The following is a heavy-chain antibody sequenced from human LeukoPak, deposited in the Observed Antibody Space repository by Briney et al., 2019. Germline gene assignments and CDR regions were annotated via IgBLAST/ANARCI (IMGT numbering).Heavy chain of an antibody. CDR2: VYPSVTT. CDR1: GGSIRSYF. V-gene: IGHV4-4*07. Sequence: PSETLSLTCTVSGGSIRSYFWSWIRQPAGKGLEWIGRVYPSVTTNYNPSLKSRVTMSVDTSKNQFSLKLSSVTAADTAVYYCARDPDIVVVPGAFDIWGQGTMVTVSS. D-gene: IGHD2-15*01. CDR3: ARDPDIVVVPGAFDI. J-gene: IGHJ3*02.